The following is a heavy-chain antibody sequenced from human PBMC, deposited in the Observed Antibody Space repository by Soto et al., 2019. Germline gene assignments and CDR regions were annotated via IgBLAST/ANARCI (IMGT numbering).Heavy chain of an antibody. CDR1: GVTFSDYY. J-gene: IGHJ6*02. D-gene: IGHD4-17*01. Sequence: QVQLVESGGGLVKPGGCLRVSCAASGVTFSDYYMSWIRQAPGKGLEWVSYISSSGSTIYYADSVKGRFTISRDNAKNSLYLQMNSLRAEDTAVYYCASPTVTPHYGMDVWGQVTTVTVSS. CDR3: ASPTVTPHYGMDV. V-gene: IGHV3-11*01. CDR2: ISSSGSTI.